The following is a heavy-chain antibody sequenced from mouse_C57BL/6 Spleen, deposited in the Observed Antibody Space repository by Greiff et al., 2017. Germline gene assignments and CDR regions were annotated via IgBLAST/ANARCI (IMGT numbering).Heavy chain of an antibody. CDR2: IYPRSGNT. CDR1: GYTFTSYG. J-gene: IGHJ2*01. Sequence: QVQLKQSGAELARPGASVKLSCKASGYTFTSYGISWVKQRTGQGLEWIGEIYPRSGNTYYNEKFKGKATLTADKSSSTAYMELRSLTSEDSAVYFCARDIGYYSNYVDFDYWGQGTTLTVSS. CDR3: ARDIGYYSNYVDFDY. V-gene: IGHV1-81*01. D-gene: IGHD2-5*01.